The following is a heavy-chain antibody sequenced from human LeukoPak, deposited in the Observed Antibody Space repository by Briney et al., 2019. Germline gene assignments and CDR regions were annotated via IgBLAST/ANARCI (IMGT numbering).Heavy chain of an antibody. CDR3: ARDIGAAAVLFAAFDI. CDR1: GYSFTDYY. CDR2: INPNSGGT. D-gene: IGHD6-13*01. V-gene: IGHV1-2*02. J-gene: IGHJ3*02. Sequence: ASVKVSCKTSGYSFTDYYMHWVRQAPGQGLEWMGWINPNSGGTNFAQRFQDRVTMTRDTSISTAYMELSRLRSDDTAVYYCARDIGAAAVLFAAFDIWGQGTMVTVSS.